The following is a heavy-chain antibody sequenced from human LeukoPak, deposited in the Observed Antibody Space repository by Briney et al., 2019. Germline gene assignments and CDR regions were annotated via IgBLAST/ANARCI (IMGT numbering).Heavy chain of an antibody. Sequence: GGSLRPSCAASGFTFDNYAMHWVRQAPGKGLEWVSGISWNSGRIGYADSVKGRFTISRDNAKNSLYLQMNSLRTEDTALYYCAKDWTTMVRGSDYWGQGTLVTVSS. V-gene: IGHV3-9*01. J-gene: IGHJ4*02. D-gene: IGHD3-10*01. CDR2: ISWNSGRI. CDR1: GFTFDNYA. CDR3: AKDWTTMVRGSDY.